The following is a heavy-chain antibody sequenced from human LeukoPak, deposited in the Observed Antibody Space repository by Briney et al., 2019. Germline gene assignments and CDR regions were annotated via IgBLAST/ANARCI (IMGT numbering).Heavy chain of an antibody. CDR3: ARKGALGSCSGSSCPLDY. Sequence: GGSLRLSCSASGFIFSTYSMTWVRQAHGRGLEWVAYIISGSNTIYYVDSVKDRFTVSRDNAENLLYLQMNSLRDEDTAIYYCARKGALGSCSGSSCPLDYWGQGTLVTVSS. CDR1: GFIFSTYS. V-gene: IGHV3-48*02. J-gene: IGHJ4*02. CDR2: IISGSNTI. D-gene: IGHD2-15*01.